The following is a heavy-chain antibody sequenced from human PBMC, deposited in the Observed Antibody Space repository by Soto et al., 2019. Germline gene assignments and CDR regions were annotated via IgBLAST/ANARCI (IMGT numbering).Heavy chain of an antibody. CDR1: GGSISSSSYY. V-gene: IGHV4-39*01. Sequence: PSETLSLTCTVSGGSISSSSYYWGWIRQPPGKGLEWIGSIYYSGSTYYNPSLKSRVTISVDTSKNQFSLKLSSVTAADTPVYYCVRFPTVTRRGALRYYYYYRAVWGKGTTDPAS. CDR3: VRFPTVTRRGALRYYYYYRAV. D-gene: IGHD4-4*01. CDR2: IYYSGST. J-gene: IGHJ6*03.